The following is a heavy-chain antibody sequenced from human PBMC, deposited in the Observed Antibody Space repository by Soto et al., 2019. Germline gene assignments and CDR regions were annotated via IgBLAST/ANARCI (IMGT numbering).Heavy chain of an antibody. CDR3: ARVNRHGIGTSCYAGWFDP. CDR2: IYYSGST. CDR1: GGSISSGDYY. D-gene: IGHD2-2*01. Sequence: QVQLQESGPGLVKPSQTLSLTCTVSGGSISSGDYYWSWIRQPPGKGLECIGYIYYSGSTYYKPSHKRRVTLSVDTSATQFSLKLSAVRAADTGVYYCARVNRHGIGTSCYAGWFDPWGQGTLVTVSS. J-gene: IGHJ5*02. V-gene: IGHV4-30-4*01.